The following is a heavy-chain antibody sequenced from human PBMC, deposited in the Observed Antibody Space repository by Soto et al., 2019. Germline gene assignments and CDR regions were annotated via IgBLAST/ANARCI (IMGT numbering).Heavy chain of an antibody. CDR1: GFTFSSYG. V-gene: IGHV3-33*01. CDR3: AREGSGYDSQTMGAFDI. J-gene: IGHJ3*02. CDR2: IWYDGSNK. D-gene: IGHD5-12*01. Sequence: GGSLRLSCAASGFTFSSYGMHWVRQAPGKGLEWVAVIWYDGSNKYYADSVKGRFTISRDNSKNTLYLQMNSLRAEDTAVYCCAREGSGYDSQTMGAFDIWGQGTMVTVSS.